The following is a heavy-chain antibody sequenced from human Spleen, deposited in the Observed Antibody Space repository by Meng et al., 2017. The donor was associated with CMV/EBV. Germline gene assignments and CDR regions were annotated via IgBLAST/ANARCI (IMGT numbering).Heavy chain of an antibody. V-gene: IGHV1-2*02. CDR3: ARDVVEYFDS. J-gene: IGHJ4*02. CDR1: GYIFTAYF. CDR2: INPNTGAT. Sequence: ASVKVSCKTSGYIFTAYFIHWMRQAPGQGLEWIGWINPNTGATNYAQRFQGRVKMSRDTSITTDYMELSTLRSDDTAIYSCARDVVEYFDSWGQGTLVTVSS. D-gene: IGHD3-16*02.